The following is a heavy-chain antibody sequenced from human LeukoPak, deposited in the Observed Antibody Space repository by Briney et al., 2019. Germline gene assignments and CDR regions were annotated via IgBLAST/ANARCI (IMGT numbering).Heavy chain of an antibody. J-gene: IGHJ4*02. Sequence: PGRSLRLSCAASGFTFSSYAMHWVRQAPGKGLEWVAVISYDGSNKYYADSVKGRFTISGDNSKNTLYLQMNSLRAEDTAVYYCARVPIHYYYDSSGLGDYWGQGTLVTVSS. CDR1: GFTFSSYA. CDR3: ARVPIHYYYDSSGLGDY. D-gene: IGHD3-22*01. CDR2: ISYDGSNK. V-gene: IGHV3-30*04.